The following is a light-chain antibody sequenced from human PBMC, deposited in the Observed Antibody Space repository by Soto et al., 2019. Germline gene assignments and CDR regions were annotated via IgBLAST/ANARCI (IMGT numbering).Light chain of an antibody. Sequence: ALTQSPGTLSSSPGERATLSCRASQAVSSNYLAWYQQKPGQAPRLLISGASGRATGVPDRFSGSGSGTEFTLSIDRLESEDFAVYFCQQYGDLPWTFGQGTKVDIK. CDR3: QQYGDLPWT. CDR2: GAS. J-gene: IGKJ1*01. V-gene: IGKV3-20*01. CDR1: QAVSSNY.